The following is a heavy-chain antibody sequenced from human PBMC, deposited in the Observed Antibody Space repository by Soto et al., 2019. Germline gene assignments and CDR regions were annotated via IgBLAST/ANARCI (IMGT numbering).Heavy chain of an antibody. CDR1: GFSVSNIF. CDR3: ARDHAFGGYDY. V-gene: IGHV3-53*01. CDR2: MSSDGNT. J-gene: IGHJ4*02. D-gene: IGHD5-12*01. Sequence: LRLSCAASGFSVSNIFMSWVRQAPGKGLEWVSTMSSDGNTYYAESVKGRFTISRDSSKNTLWLQMNSLRVDDTAVYYCARDHAFGGYDYRGQGTLVTVSS.